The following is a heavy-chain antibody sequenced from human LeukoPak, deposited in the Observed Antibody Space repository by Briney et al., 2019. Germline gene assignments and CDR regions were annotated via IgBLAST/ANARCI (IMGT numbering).Heavy chain of an antibody. D-gene: IGHD4-17*01. V-gene: IGHV4-61*02. CDR3: ARDYGDYDFDY. CDR1: GGSISSGSYY. J-gene: IGHJ4*02. Sequence: SETLSLTCTVSGGSISSGSYYWSWIRQPAGKGLEWIGRIYTSGSTNYNPPLKSRVTISVDTSKNQFSLKLSSLTAADTAVYYCARDYGDYDFDYWGQGTLVTVSS. CDR2: IYTSGST.